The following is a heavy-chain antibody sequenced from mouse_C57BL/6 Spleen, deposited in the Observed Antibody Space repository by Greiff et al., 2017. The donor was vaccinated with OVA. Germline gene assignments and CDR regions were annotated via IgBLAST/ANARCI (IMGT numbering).Heavy chain of an antibody. D-gene: IGHD4-1*01. CDR2: ISSGSSTI. J-gene: IGHJ1*03. V-gene: IGHV5-17*01. CDR1: GFTFSDYG. Sequence: EVNLVESGGGLVKPGGSLKLSCAASGFTFSDYGMHWVRQAPEKGLEWVAYISSGSSTIYYADTVKGRFTISRDNAKNTLFLQMTSLRSEDTAMYYCARLEIITGTDWYFDVWGTGTTVTVSS. CDR3: ARLEIITGTDWYFDV.